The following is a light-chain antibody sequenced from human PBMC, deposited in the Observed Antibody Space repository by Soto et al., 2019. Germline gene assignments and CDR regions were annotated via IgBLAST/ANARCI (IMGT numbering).Light chain of an antibody. Sequence: EIVMTQSPATLSVSPGESATLSCRASQSVYSNLAWYQQKPGQAPRLLIYGASTRATGIPDRFSGSGSGTEFTLTISSLQSEDSTVYYCQQYNKWPRTFGQGTKVEIK. CDR2: GAS. CDR3: QQYNKWPRT. J-gene: IGKJ1*01. V-gene: IGKV3-15*01. CDR1: QSVYSN.